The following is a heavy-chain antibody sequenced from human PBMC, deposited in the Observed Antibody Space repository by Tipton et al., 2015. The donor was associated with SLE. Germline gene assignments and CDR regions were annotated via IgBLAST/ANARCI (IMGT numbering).Heavy chain of an antibody. CDR3: ARGLFPNAVAGPVY. CDR1: GFSFSNFW. V-gene: IGHV3-7*01. CDR2: TNQDGSQK. J-gene: IGHJ4*02. Sequence: SLRLSCAASGFSFSNFWMSWVRQAPGKGLEWVANTNQDGSQKYSVDSVKGRFTISRDNSENTLYLQMNSLRAEDTAVYFCARGLFPNAVAGPVYWGQGMLVTVSS. D-gene: IGHD6-19*01.